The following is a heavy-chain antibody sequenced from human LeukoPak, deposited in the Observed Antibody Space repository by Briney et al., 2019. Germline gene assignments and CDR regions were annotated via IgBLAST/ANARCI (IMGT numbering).Heavy chain of an antibody. J-gene: IGHJ4*02. V-gene: IGHV4-34*01. D-gene: IGHD5-18*01. Sequence: SETLSLTCAVYGGSFSGYYWSWIRQPPGKGLEWIGEISHSGSTNYNPSLKSRVTISVDTSKNQFSLKLSSVTAADTAVYYCARGTDTAMVPFDYWGQGTLVTVSS. CDR2: ISHSGST. CDR3: ARGTDTAMVPFDY. CDR1: GGSFSGYY.